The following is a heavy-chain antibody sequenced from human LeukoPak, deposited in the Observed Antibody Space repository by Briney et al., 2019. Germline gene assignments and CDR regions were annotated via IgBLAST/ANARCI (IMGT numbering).Heavy chain of an antibody. CDR3: ARDYSSGTTWDH. J-gene: IGHJ4*02. V-gene: IGHV3-7*01. CDR2: IKQDGSEK. Sequence: GGSLRLSRAASGFTFSSYWMSWVRQTPGKGLEWVANIKQDGSEKYYVDSVKGRFTVSRDNAKNSLYLQMNSLRVEDTALYYCARDYSSGTTWDHWGQGTLVTVSS. D-gene: IGHD3-10*01. CDR1: GFTFSSYW.